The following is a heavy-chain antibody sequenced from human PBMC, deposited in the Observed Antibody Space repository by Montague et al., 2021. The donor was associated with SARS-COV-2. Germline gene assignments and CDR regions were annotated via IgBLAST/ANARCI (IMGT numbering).Heavy chain of an antibody. J-gene: IGHJ2*01. D-gene: IGHD2-21*02. CDR2: IYPDDSDA. Sequence: QSGAEVKKPGEPLKISCKASGYRFSTSWIGWVCQMPGKGLEWMGIIYPDDSDARYSPSFQGQVTISVDKSINTAYLQWSSLKASDTATYYCARQVVVTASAFWYFDLWGRGTLVTVSS. V-gene: IGHV5-51*01. CDR3: ARQVVVTASAFWYFDL. CDR1: GYRFSTSW.